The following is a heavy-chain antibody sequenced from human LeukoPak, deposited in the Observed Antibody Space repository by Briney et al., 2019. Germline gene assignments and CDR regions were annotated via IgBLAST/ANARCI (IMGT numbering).Heavy chain of an antibody. Sequence: PSETLSLTCTVSGGSISSSSYYWGWVRQPPGKGLEWIGSIYYSGSTYYNPSLKSRVTISVDTSKNQFSLKLSSVTAADTAVYYCARWGRIAVAGYRYWGQGTLVTVSS. CDR1: GGSISSSSYY. V-gene: IGHV4-39*01. J-gene: IGHJ4*02. D-gene: IGHD6-19*01. CDR2: IYYSGST. CDR3: ARWGRIAVAGYRY.